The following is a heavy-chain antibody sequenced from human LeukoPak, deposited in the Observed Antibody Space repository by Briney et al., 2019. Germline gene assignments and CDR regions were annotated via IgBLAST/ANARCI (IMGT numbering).Heavy chain of an antibody. D-gene: IGHD6-25*01. CDR3: ARDLSSGGWTLEFDY. Sequence: AAVKVSCKTSGYMFTTYGITWVRQAPGQGLQWMGWISAHSGNTKYAEKFQGRVTPTTDTSTSTGYLELGSLTSDDTAVYYCARDLSSGGWTLEFDYWGQGTQVTVAS. V-gene: IGHV1-18*04. CDR1: GYMFTTYG. CDR2: ISAHSGNT. J-gene: IGHJ4*02.